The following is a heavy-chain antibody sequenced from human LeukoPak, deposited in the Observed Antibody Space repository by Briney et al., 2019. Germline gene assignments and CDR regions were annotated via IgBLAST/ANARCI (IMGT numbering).Heavy chain of an antibody. V-gene: IGHV1-46*01. J-gene: IGHJ5*02. CDR3: AKDLRWDHPGFDP. Sequence: ASVKVSCKASGYTFTSYYIHWVRQAPGQGLEWMGIINPDGGSTSYAQKFQDRVTMTRDTSTSTVYMELSSLRSEDTAVYYCAKDLRWDHPGFDPWGQGTLVIVAS. CDR1: GYTFTSYY. D-gene: IGHD4-23*01. CDR2: INPDGGST.